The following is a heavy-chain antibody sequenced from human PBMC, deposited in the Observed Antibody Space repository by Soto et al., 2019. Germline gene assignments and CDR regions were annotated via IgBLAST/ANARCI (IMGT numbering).Heavy chain of an antibody. D-gene: IGHD4-17*01. CDR2: IIPIFGTA. Sequence: EASVKVSCKASGGTFSSYAISWVRQAPGQGLEWMGGIIPIFGTANYAQKFQGRVTITADESTSTAYMELSSLRSEDTAVYYCARGILHDYGGPNWFDPWGQGTLVTVSS. CDR1: GGTFSSYA. CDR3: ARGILHDYGGPNWFDP. V-gene: IGHV1-69*13. J-gene: IGHJ5*02.